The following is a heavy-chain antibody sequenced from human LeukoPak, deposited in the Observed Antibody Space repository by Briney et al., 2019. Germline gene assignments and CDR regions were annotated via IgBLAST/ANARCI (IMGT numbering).Heavy chain of an antibody. D-gene: IGHD2-2*03. CDR1: GYTFTGYY. V-gene: IGHV1-2*02. Sequence: ASVKVSCKASGYTFTGYYMHWVRQAPGQELEWMGWINPNSGGTNYAQKFQGRVTMTRDTSISTAYMELSRLRSDDTAVYYCARRAPGYCSSTSCYPGDYWGQGTLVTVSS. J-gene: IGHJ4*02. CDR2: INPNSGGT. CDR3: ARRAPGYCSSTSCYPGDY.